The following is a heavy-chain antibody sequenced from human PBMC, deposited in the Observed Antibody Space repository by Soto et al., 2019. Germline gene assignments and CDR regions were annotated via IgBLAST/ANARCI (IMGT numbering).Heavy chain of an antibody. D-gene: IGHD6-13*01. V-gene: IGHV3-23*01. CDR2: ISGSGGST. J-gene: IGHJ4*02. CDR1: GFTFNTYA. CDR3: AKGATSSWYGGQFDC. Sequence: GGSLRLSCAASGFTFNTYAMNWVRQAPGKGLEWVSAISGSGGSTYYADSVKGRFTISRDNSKNTLYLQMNSLRAEDTAVYYCAKGATSSWYGGQFDCSGQGTQVTVSS.